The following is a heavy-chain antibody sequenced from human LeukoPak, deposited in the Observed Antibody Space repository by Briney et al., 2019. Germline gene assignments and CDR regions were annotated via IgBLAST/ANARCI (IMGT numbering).Heavy chain of an antibody. CDR3: ATEQRVYGMDV. CDR1: GGSISSSSYY. D-gene: IGHD6-25*01. Sequence: PSETLSLTCTVSGGSISSSSYYWGWIRQPPGKGLEWIGSIYYSGSTYYNPSLKSRVTTSVDTSKNQFSLKLSSVTAADTAVYYCATEQRVYGMDVWGQGTTVTVSS. J-gene: IGHJ6*02. V-gene: IGHV4-39*01. CDR2: IYYSGST.